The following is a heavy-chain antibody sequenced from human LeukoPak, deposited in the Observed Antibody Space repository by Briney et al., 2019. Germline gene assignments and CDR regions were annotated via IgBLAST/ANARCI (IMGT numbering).Heavy chain of an antibody. CDR1: GFSFSTYS. CDR2: MSSTSNDI. V-gene: IGHV3-21*06. D-gene: IGHD3-3*01. Sequence: GGSLRLSCAASGFSFSTYSMNWVRQAPGKGLEWVSSMSSTSNDIFYADSLKGRFTISRDDAKNSLYLQMNSLRAEDTAVYYCAGVGYYDFWSGKNYMDVWGKGTTVTVSS. J-gene: IGHJ6*03. CDR3: AGVGYYDFWSGKNYMDV.